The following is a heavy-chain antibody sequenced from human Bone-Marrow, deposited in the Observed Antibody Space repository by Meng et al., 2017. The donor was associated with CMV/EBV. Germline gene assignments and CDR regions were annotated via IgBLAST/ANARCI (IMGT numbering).Heavy chain of an antibody. CDR2: ITASDDST. CDR3: AKVVGGNNCYSANDY. Sequence: SGFTFKNYAMTWGRQAPGKGLGWGSTITASDDSTYYAGSVRGRFTISRENSKNTLYLQLNSLRAEATAVYYCAKVVGGNNCYSANDYWGQGTLVTVSS. CDR1: GFTFKNYA. D-gene: IGHD2-15*01. V-gene: IGHV3-23*01. J-gene: IGHJ4*02.